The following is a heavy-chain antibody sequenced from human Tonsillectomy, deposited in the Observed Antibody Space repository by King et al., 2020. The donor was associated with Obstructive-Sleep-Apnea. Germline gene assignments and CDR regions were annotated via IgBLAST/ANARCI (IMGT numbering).Heavy chain of an antibody. D-gene: IGHD3-10*01. CDR1: GGPIGNYY. CDR2: VYNSRSN. CDR3: AKDASGTDDNWFDP. V-gene: IGHV4-59*01. Sequence: VQLQESGPGLVKPSETLSLTCTVFGGPIGNYYWSWVRQPPGKGLEWIGFVYNSRSNIYNPSLMSRVTISVDKSKNQFSLRLTSVTAADAAVYYCAKDASGTDDNWFDPWGQGIPVTVSS. J-gene: IGHJ5*02.